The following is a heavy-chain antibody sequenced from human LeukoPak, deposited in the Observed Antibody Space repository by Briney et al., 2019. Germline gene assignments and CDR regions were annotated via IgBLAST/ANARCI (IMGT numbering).Heavy chain of an antibody. D-gene: IGHD3-16*01. CDR2: IDEDGNEK. CDR1: GFTFSSCG. J-gene: IGHJ4*02. Sequence: GGSLRLSCAASGFTFSSCGMHWVRQAPGKGLEWVANIDEDGNEKNYVDFVKGRFTISRDNAKNSLYLQMNSLRVEDTAVYYCASGGHIDYCGQGTLVTVSS. CDR3: ASGGHIDY. V-gene: IGHV3-7*01.